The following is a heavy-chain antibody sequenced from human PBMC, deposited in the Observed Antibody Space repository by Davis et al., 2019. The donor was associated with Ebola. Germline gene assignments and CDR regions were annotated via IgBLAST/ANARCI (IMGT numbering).Heavy chain of an antibody. CDR3: ARVSGDSPFDY. D-gene: IGHD2-21*02. CDR1: GFTFSGSA. Sequence: GESLKISCAASGFTFSGSAMHWVRQAPGKGLEWVAVIWYDGSNKYYADSVKGRFTISRDNSKNTLYLQMNSLRAEDTAVYYCARVSGDSPFDYWGQGTLVTVSS. J-gene: IGHJ4*02. CDR2: IWYDGSNK. V-gene: IGHV3-33*08.